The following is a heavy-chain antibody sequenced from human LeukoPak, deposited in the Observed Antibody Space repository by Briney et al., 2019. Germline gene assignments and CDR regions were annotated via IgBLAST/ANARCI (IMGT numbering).Heavy chain of an antibody. J-gene: IGHJ4*02. Sequence: GASVKVSCKASGYTFTGYYMHWVRQAPGQGLEWMGWINPNSGGTNYAQKFQGRVTMTRDTSISTAYMELGRLRSDDTAVYYCARLSYSSSWYFDYWGQGTLDTVSS. CDR1: GYTFTGYY. CDR3: ARLSYSSSWYFDY. CDR2: INPNSGGT. D-gene: IGHD6-13*01. V-gene: IGHV1-2*02.